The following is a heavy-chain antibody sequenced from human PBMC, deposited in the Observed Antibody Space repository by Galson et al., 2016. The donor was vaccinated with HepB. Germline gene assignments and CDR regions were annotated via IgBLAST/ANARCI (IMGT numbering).Heavy chain of an antibody. J-gene: IGHJ4*02. CDR1: GFILNSDW. CDR3: ARESTGSYVD. D-gene: IGHD3-16*01. V-gene: IGHV3-7*01. CDR2: IRADGSVQ. Sequence: SLRLSCAASGFILNSDWMNWVRQTPGKGLEWVANIRADGSVQYYVDPVRGRFTISRDSAKNSLYLQMSGLRVEETAVYYCARESTGSYVDWGQGTLVTVSS.